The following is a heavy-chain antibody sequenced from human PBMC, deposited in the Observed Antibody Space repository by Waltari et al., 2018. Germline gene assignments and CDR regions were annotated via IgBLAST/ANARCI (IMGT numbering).Heavy chain of an antibody. CDR3: ARHTPTDYYDSSGYYNDAFDI. J-gene: IGHJ3*02. V-gene: IGHV4-59*08. CDR1: GGSISSYY. D-gene: IGHD3-22*01. Sequence: QVQLQESGPGLVKPSETLSLTCTVSGGSISSYYWSWIRQPPGKGLEWIGYIYYSGSTNYHPSLMSRFTISVDTSKNQFSLKLSSVTAADTAVYYCARHTPTDYYDSSGYYNDAFDIWGQGTMVTVSS. CDR2: IYYSGST.